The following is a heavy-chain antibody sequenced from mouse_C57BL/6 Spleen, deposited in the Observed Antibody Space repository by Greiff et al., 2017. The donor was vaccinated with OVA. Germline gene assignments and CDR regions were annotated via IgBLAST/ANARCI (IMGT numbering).Heavy chain of an antibody. Sequence: QVQLQQSGAELVRPGASVTLSCKASGYTFTDYEMHWVKQTPVHGLEWIGAIDPETGGTAYNQKFKGKAILTADKSSSTAYMELRSLTSEDSAVYYCTRILTLTTVVGGEVYYAMDYWGQGTSVTVSS. J-gene: IGHJ4*01. CDR1: GYTFTDYE. D-gene: IGHD1-1*01. CDR2: IDPETGGT. CDR3: TRILTLTTVVGGEVYYAMDY. V-gene: IGHV1-15*01.